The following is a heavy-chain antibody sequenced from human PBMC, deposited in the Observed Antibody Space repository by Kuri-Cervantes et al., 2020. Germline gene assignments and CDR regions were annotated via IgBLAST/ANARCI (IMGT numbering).Heavy chain of an antibody. CDR3: ASSRGCNYGCSDP. J-gene: IGHJ5*02. D-gene: IGHD5-18*01. Sequence: GESLKISCAASGLTISSDWMHWVRQVPGKGLVWVSRINSDESSTNYAASVKGRFTISRDNAKNTVYLQMNRLRAEDTAVDFCASSRGCNYGCSDPWGQGTLVTVSS. CDR2: INSDESST. CDR1: GLTISSDW. V-gene: IGHV3-74*01.